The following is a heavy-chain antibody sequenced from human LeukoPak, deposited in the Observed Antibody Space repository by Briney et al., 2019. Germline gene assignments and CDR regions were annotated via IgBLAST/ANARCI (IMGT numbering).Heavy chain of an antibody. CDR1: GYTFTSYY. D-gene: IGHD6-19*01. V-gene: IGHV1-46*01. J-gene: IGHJ4*02. CDR2: INPSGGST. Sequence: ASVKVSCKASGYTFTSYYMHWVRQAPGQGLEWMGIINPSGGSTSYAQKFQGRVTMARDTSTSTVYMELSSLRSEDTAVYYCARDSSGWAFDYWGQGTLVTVSS. CDR3: ARDSSGWAFDY.